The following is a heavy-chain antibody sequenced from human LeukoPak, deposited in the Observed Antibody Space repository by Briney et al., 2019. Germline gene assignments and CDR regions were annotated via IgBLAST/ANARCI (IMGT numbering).Heavy chain of an antibody. CDR3: AKDIIAVAGTLDY. J-gene: IGHJ4*02. CDR1: GFTFSSYA. CDR2: IKGDGSEK. Sequence: GGSLRLSCAASGFTFSSYAMSWVRQAPGKGLEWVANIKGDGSEKKYVDSVTGRFTISRDNAENSLYLQMNSLRAEDTAVYYCAKDIIAVAGTLDYWGQGTLVTVSS. V-gene: IGHV3-7*01. D-gene: IGHD6-19*01.